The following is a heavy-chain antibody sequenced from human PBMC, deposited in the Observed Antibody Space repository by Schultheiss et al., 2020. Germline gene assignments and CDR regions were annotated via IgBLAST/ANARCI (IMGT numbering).Heavy chain of an antibody. CDR2: ISSNGGST. V-gene: IGHV3-64*01. Sequence: GGSLRLSCAASGFTFSSYAMHWVRQAPGKGLEYVSAISSNGGSTYYANSVKGRFTISRDNSKNTLYLQMGSLRAEDMAVYYCAGGGGDYDGRYNWFDPWGQVTLVNVYS. J-gene: IGHJ5*02. CDR3: AGGGGDYDGRYNWFDP. CDR1: GFTFSSYA. D-gene: IGHD2-21*02.